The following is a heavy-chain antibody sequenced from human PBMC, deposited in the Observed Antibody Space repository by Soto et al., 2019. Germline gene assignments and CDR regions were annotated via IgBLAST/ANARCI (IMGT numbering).Heavy chain of an antibody. CDR1: GYTFTTFG. D-gene: IGHD4-17*01. Sequence: QVQMVQSGVEVRKTGASVRVSCKTSGYTFTTFGIHWVRQAPGQGLEWMGCLTAYDSKRNFAQKFQDRLTMTMDITTSTGYMELSGLRSDDTAVYFCARGLTYGDFDYWGRGTQVAVS. J-gene: IGHJ4*02. CDR2: LTAYDSKR. CDR3: ARGLTYGDFDY. V-gene: IGHV1-18*01.